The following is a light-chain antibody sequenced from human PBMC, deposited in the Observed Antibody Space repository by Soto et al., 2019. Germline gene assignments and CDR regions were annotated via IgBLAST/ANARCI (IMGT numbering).Light chain of an antibody. CDR2: EVR. J-gene: IGLJ1*01. Sequence: QSVLSLPASVSRSPGQTITISCTGTSSDIGGYDYVSWYQQRPGKAPKLMIYEVRYRPSGVSNRFSGSKSGNTASLTISGLQAEDEADYYCCSYTRTSNHYFFGGGTKVTVL. V-gene: IGLV2-14*01. CDR1: SSDIGGYDY. CDR3: CSYTRTSNHYF.